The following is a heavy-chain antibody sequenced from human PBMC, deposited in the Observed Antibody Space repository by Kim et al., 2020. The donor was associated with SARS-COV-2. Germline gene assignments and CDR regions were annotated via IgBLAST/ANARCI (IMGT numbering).Heavy chain of an antibody. CDR2: VYYSGSS. CDR3: ARLYCGGDCDYYYYYGMDV. CDR1: GGSISSSYY. J-gene: IGHJ6*02. V-gene: IGHV4-39*01. Sequence: SETLSLTCNVSGGSISSSYYWGWIRQAPGKGLEWIGSVYYSGSSHYNPSLTSRVIISVDTSKNGFSLKMSSVTAAGTAVYYCARLYCGGDCDYYYYYGMDVWGQGTTVTVSS. D-gene: IGHD2-21*02.